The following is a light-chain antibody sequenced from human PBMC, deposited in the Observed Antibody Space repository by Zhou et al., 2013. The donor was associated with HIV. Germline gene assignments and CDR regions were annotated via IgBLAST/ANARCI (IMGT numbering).Light chain of an antibody. CDR1: QSINYW. Sequence: DIQMTQSPSTLSASVGDKVTITCRASQSINYWLAWYQQKPGKAPKLLIYKASNLESGVPSRSSGSGSGTDFSLTISSLQPDDFATYYCQHYNADPYTFGQGTKLEI. V-gene: IGKV1-5*03. CDR2: KAS. CDR3: QHYNADPYT. J-gene: IGKJ2*01.